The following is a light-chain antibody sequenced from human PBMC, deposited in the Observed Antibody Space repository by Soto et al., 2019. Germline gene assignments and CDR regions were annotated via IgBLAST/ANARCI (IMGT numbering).Light chain of an antibody. V-gene: IGLV2-23*02. CDR3: CSDAGSSTYV. CDR1: NSDVGSYNF. J-gene: IGLJ1*01. CDR2: EVS. Sequence: QSALTQPASVSGSPGQSITISCTRTNSDVGSYNFVSWYQQHPGKDPKVMIFEVSKRPSGVSDRFSGSKSGNTASLTISGLQAEDDADYYCCSDAGSSTYVFGTGTKLTVL.